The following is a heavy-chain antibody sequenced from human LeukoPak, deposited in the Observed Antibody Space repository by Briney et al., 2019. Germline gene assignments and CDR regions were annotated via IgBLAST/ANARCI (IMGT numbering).Heavy chain of an antibody. V-gene: IGHV3-7*01. Sequence: GGSLRLSCAASGFTFSSYWMSWVRQAPGKGLEWVANIKQDGSEKYYVDSVKGRFTISRDNAMNSLYLQMNSLRAEDTAVYYCAREGYSSSFRDRRRDLKYWGQGALSPSPQ. D-gene: IGHD6-13*01. CDR3: AREGYSSSFRDRRRDLKY. J-gene: IGHJ4*02. CDR1: GFTFSSYW. CDR2: IKQDGSEK.